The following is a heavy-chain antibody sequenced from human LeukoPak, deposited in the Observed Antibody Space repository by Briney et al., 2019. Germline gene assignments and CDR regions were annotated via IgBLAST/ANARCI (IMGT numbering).Heavy chain of an antibody. D-gene: IGHD6-13*01. CDR2: ISGSGGSA. V-gene: IGHV3-23*01. CDR1: GFTLSSYA. CDR3: AKGGSWLNWFDP. J-gene: IGHJ5*02. Sequence: PGGSLRLSCAASGFTLSSYAMSWVRQAPGKGLEWVSGISGSGGSAYYADSVKGRFTISRDNSKNTLFLQMNSLRAEDTAVYYCAKGGSWLNWFDPWGQGTLVTVSS.